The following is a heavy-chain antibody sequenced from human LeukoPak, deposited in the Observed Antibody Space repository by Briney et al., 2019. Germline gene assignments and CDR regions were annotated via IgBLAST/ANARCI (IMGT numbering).Heavy chain of an antibody. Sequence: ASVKVSCKASGYTFTNYDINWVRQATGQWLEWMGWINPNSGGTNYAQKFQGRVTMTRDTSISTAYMELSRLRSDDTAVYYCARAGTVEITPLDYWGQGTLGTVSS. D-gene: IGHD5-24*01. V-gene: IGHV1-2*02. CDR3: ARAGTVEITPLDY. CDR2: INPNSGGT. CDR1: GYTFTNYD. J-gene: IGHJ4*02.